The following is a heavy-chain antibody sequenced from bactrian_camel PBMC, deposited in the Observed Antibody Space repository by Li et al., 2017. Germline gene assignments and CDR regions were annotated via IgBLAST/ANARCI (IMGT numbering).Heavy chain of an antibody. J-gene: IGHJ4*01. D-gene: IGHD2*01. Sequence: QVQLVESGGGSVQAGGSLRLSCAASGYSIIGRCMAWFRQVPGRQREGVAAIDSAGKTTYADFVKGRFTILKDDVKNTLHLQMNALNPDDTAMYYCAATDDQVVVVTARTPPGLFHYWGQGTQVTVSS. V-gene: IGHV3S53*01. CDR1: GYSIIGRC. CDR2: IDSAGKT. CDR3: AATDDQVVVVTARTPPGLFHY.